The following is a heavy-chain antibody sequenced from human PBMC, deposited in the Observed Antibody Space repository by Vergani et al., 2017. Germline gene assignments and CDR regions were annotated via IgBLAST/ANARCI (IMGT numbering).Heavy chain of an antibody. CDR2: ISGSGGNT. Sequence: EVQLLESGGDLVQPGGSLRLSCAASGFTFNHYAMNWVRQAPGKGLEWVSGISGSGGNTYYAGSVKGRFTISRDSSKNTLYLQMNSLSAGDTAVYYCAKANPRNSGYDYLYYYHAMDVWGQGTQVIVSS. CDR3: AKANPRNSGYDYLYYYHAMDV. CDR1: GFTFNHYA. D-gene: IGHD5-12*01. J-gene: IGHJ6*02. V-gene: IGHV3-23*01.